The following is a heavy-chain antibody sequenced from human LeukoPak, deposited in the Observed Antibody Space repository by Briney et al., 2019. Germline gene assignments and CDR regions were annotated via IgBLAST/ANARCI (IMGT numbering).Heavy chain of an antibody. CDR3: ASLFSSGPLGGP. CDR1: GFTFSSYS. CDR2: ISSSSSTI. D-gene: IGHD3-22*01. Sequence: PGGSLRLSCAASGFTFSSYSMNWVRQAPGKGLEWVSYISSSSSTIYYADSVKGRFTISRDNAKNSLYLQMNSLRAEDTAVYYCASLFSSGPLGGPWGQGTLVTVSS. V-gene: IGHV3-48*01. J-gene: IGHJ5*02.